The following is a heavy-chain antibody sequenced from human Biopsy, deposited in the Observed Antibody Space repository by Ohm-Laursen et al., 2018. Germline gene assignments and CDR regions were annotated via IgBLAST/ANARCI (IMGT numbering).Heavy chain of an antibody. D-gene: IGHD2-15*01. CDR3: ARTLVDCTSGTCYDVGDGMDV. Sequence: PVKVSCKASGGTFTRYAMHWVRQAPGQGLEWMGRIISVHDIANYAQKFQGRVTITADKSTSTAYMELRNLRSEDMAVYYCARTLVDCTSGTCYDVGDGMDVWGQGTTVIVSS. CDR1: GGTFTRYA. J-gene: IGHJ6*02. V-gene: IGHV1-69*04. CDR2: IISVHDIA.